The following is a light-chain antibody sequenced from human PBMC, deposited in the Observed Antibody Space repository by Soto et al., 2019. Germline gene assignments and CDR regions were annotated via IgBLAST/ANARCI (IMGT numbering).Light chain of an antibody. CDR2: DVS. CDR1: SSDVGGYNY. V-gene: IGLV2-14*01. Sequence: QSALTQPASVSGSPGQSITISCTGTSSDVGGYNYVSWYQQHPGKAPKLMIYDVSNRPSGVSNRFSGSKSGITASLTISGLQAEDEADYYCSSYTSSRIVFGTGTKLTVL. J-gene: IGLJ1*01. CDR3: SSYTSSRIV.